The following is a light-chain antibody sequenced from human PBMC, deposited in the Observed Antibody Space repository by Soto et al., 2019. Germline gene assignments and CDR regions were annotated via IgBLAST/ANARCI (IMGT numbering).Light chain of an antibody. Sequence: DIQMTQSPTTLSASVGDRVIITCRASQRMSAWLAWYQQKPGIAPKLLIYDASSLEDGVPSRFSGRGSGTDFTLTINSLQPDDFATYYCQQYDNYPWTFGQGTKVEIK. CDR2: DAS. V-gene: IGKV1-5*01. CDR1: QRMSAW. J-gene: IGKJ1*01. CDR3: QQYDNYPWT.